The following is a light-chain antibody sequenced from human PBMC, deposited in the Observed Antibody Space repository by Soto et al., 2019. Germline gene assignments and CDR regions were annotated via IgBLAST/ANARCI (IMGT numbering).Light chain of an antibody. CDR2: AAS. V-gene: IGKV1-39*01. CDR1: RSIVSF. Sequence: DIQMIQSPSSLSASVGDRVTISCRASRSIVSFVNWYHQRPGAAPKRLIYAASTLQSGVPSRFSGRGSGTDFTLTISSLQPDDFGTYYCQQSYSTPRTFGPGTKVEIK. J-gene: IGKJ3*01. CDR3: QQSYSTPRT.